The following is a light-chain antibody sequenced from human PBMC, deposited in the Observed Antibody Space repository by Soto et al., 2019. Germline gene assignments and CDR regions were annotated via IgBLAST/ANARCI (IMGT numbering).Light chain of an antibody. CDR3: QQYETFSGT. CDR2: AAS. CDR1: QDISNY. V-gene: IGKV1-39*01. Sequence: DLQMTQSPSSVSPSXGDRVAIAXXASQDISNYLNWYQQKPGKAPKLLIYAASSLQSGVPSRFSGSGSGTDFTLTISSLQPEDFATYYCQQYETFSGTFGPGTKVDIK. J-gene: IGKJ1*01.